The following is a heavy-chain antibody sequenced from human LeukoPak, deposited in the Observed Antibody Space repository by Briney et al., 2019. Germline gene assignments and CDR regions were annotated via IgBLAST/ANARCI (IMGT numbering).Heavy chain of an antibody. V-gene: IGHV4-38-2*01. CDR2: LHYSGSI. D-gene: IGHD6-25*01. J-gene: IGHJ6*03. Sequence: SETLPLTCGVSGYSISSGYCWGWIRQPPGKGLEWIGSLHYSGSIYYNPSLKSRVTMSLDTSENQFSLKVTSATAADTAVYYCARIAAGARYYYYFMDVWGKGTTVTVSS. CDR3: ARIAAGARYYYYFMDV. CDR1: GYSISSGYC.